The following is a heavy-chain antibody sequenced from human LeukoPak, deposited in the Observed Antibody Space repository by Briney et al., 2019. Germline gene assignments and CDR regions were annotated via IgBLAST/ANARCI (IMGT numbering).Heavy chain of an antibody. V-gene: IGHV3-66*01. Sequence: GSLRLSCAASGFTGSSNYMSWVRQAPGKGLEWVSVIYSGGSTYYADSVKGRFTISRDNSKNTLYLQMNSLRAEDTAVYYCARGLAYFDWSNYYYGMDVWGQGTTVTVSS. CDR3: ARGLAYFDWSNYYYGMDV. CDR1: GFTGSSNY. CDR2: IYSGGST. D-gene: IGHD3-9*01. J-gene: IGHJ6*02.